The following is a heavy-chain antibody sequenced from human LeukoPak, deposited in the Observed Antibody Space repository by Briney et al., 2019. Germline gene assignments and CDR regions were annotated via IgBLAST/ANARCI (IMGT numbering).Heavy chain of an antibody. D-gene: IGHD3-22*01. Sequence: PSQTLSLTCTVSGGSVSGGGYYWSWIRQHPGKGPEWIGYIYHGGTAYYNPSLESRVSISLDTSGNQFSLRLISVTEADTAVYYCARQALDRRGYRGGFDSWGQGSLVTVSS. V-gene: IGHV4-31*03. CDR3: ARQALDRRGYRGGFDS. J-gene: IGHJ4*02. CDR1: GGSVSGGGYY. CDR2: IYHGGTA.